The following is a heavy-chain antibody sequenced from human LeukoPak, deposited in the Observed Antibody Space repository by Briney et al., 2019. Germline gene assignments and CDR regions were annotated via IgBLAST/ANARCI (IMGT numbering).Heavy chain of an antibody. CDR2: ICDSGRTI. V-gene: IGHV3-11*01. CDR3: ARDRLGDYDHSGYYDK. CDR1: GFTFSDYY. D-gene: IGHD3-22*01. J-gene: IGHJ4*02. Sequence: GGSLRLSCAASGFTFSDYYMSWIRQAPGKGLEWVSYICDSGRTIYYADSVKGRFTISRDNAKNSVYLQMNNLRAEGTAVGYCARDRLGDYDHSGYYDKWGQGTLVTVSS.